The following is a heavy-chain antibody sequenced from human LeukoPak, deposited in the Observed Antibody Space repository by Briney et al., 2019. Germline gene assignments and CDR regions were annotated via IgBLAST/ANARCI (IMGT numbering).Heavy chain of an antibody. CDR2: IYYSGST. CDR3: ARNNYGAKDY. Sequence: ASETLSLTCTVSGGSISSYYWSWIRQPPGKGLEGIGYIYYSGSTNYNPSLKSRVTISVDTSKNQFSLKLSSVTAADTAVYYCARNNYGAKDYWGQGTLVTVSS. J-gene: IGHJ4*02. V-gene: IGHV4-59*01. D-gene: IGHD4-17*01. CDR1: GGSISSYY.